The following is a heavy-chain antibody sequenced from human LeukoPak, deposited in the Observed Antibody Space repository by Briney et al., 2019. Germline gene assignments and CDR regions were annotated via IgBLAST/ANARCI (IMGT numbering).Heavy chain of an antibody. CDR1: GFTLSSYW. V-gene: IGHV3-7*01. Sequence: GGSLRLSCAASGFTLSSYWMSWVRQAPGKGLEWVANIKQDGSEKYYVDSVKGRFTISRDNAKNSLYLQMNSLRAEDTAVYYCARVYGGDAFDIWGQGTMVTVSS. CDR3: ARVYGGDAFDI. D-gene: IGHD4-17*01. J-gene: IGHJ3*02. CDR2: IKQDGSEK.